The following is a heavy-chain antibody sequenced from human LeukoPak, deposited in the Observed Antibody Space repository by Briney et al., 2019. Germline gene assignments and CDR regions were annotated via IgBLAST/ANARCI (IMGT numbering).Heavy chain of an antibody. V-gene: IGHV3-23*01. J-gene: IGHJ4*02. CDR3: AKGVRFLDWWILDY. D-gene: IGHD3-9*01. CDR1: GFIFSDYS. Sequence: AGGSLRLSCAASGFIFSDYSVTWVRQAPGKGLEWVSAISGSDSTYYADSVKGRFTISRDNSKNTLYLQMNSLRAEDTAIYYCAKGVRFLDWWILDYWGQGSLVTVSS. CDR2: ISGSDST.